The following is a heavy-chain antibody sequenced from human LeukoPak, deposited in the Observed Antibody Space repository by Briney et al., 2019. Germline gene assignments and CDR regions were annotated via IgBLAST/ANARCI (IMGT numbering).Heavy chain of an antibody. V-gene: IGHV3-74*01. D-gene: IGHD3-10*01. Sequence: GGSLRLSCAASGFTFSIYWMHWVRQAPGEGLVWVSRINGDGRTATYAGSVKGRFTISRDNSKNTLYLQMDSLRAEDTAVYYCAKVTYGSGTYGAFDYWGQGTLVTVSS. J-gene: IGHJ4*02. CDR1: GFTFSIYW. CDR2: INGDGRTA. CDR3: AKVTYGSGTYGAFDY.